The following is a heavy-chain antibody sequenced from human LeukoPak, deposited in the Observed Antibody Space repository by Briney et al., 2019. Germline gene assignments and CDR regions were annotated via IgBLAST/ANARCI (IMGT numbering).Heavy chain of an antibody. D-gene: IGHD3-3*01. J-gene: IGHJ5*02. Sequence: ASVTVSCTASGYTFTSYAMNWVRQAPGQGLEWMGWINTNTGNPTYAQGFTGRFVFSLDTSVSTAYLQISSLKAEDTAVYYCARDSLYYDFWSGRFDPWGQGTLVTVSS. CDR1: GYTFTSYA. CDR2: INTNTGNP. V-gene: IGHV7-4-1*02. CDR3: ARDSLYYDFWSGRFDP.